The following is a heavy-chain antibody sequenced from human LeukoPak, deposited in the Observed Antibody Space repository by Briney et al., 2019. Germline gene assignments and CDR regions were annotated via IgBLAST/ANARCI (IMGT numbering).Heavy chain of an antibody. D-gene: IGHD4-17*01. CDR2: ISSSSSYI. Sequence: GSLRLSCAASGFTFSTSWMNWVRQAPGKGLEWVSSISSSSSYIYYADSVKGRFTISRDNAKNSLYLQMNSLRAEDTAVYYCARERYGDDGYFDLWGRGTLVTVSS. J-gene: IGHJ2*01. CDR3: ARERYGDDGYFDL. V-gene: IGHV3-21*01. CDR1: GFTFSTSW.